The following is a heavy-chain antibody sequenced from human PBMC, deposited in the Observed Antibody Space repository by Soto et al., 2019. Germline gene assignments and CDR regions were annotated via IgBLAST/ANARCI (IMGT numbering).Heavy chain of an antibody. Sequence: PSETLSLTCAVYGGSFSGYYWSWIRQPPGKGLEWIGEINHSGSTNYNPSLKSRVTISVDTSKNQFSLKLSSVTAADTAVYYCARLSGYYDILTGYYNWFDPWVQGTLVTVSS. D-gene: IGHD3-9*01. CDR2: INHSGST. CDR1: GGSFSGYY. CDR3: ARLSGYYDILTGYYNWFDP. V-gene: IGHV4-34*01. J-gene: IGHJ5*02.